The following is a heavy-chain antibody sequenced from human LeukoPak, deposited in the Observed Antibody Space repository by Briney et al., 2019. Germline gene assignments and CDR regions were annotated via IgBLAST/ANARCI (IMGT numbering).Heavy chain of an antibody. J-gene: IGHJ4*02. V-gene: IGHV3-7*01. Sequence: GGSLRLSCAASRFTLSTYWMSWVRQAPGKGREWVAHIKQDGIQEYYVDSVKGRFTISRDSAKNSLYLQMNSLRAEDTAVYYCARGVPYDSWSGPHYSDYWGQGTLVTVSS. CDR1: RFTLSTYW. D-gene: IGHD3-3*01. CDR3: ARGVPYDSWSGPHYSDY. CDR2: IKQDGIQE.